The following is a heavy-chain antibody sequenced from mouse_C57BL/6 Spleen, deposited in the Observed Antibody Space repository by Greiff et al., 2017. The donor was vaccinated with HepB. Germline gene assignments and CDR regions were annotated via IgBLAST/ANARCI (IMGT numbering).Heavy chain of an antibody. Sequence: VQRVESGAELARPGASVKMSCKASGYTFTSYTMHWVKQRPGQGLEWIGYINPSSGYTKYNQKFKDKATLTADKSSSTAYMQLSSLTSEDSAVYYCARKGTHLGLDYWGQGTTLTVSS. V-gene: IGHV1-4*01. CDR3: ARKGTHLGLDY. J-gene: IGHJ2*01. CDR2: INPSSGYT. CDR1: GYTFTSYT. D-gene: IGHD3-3*01.